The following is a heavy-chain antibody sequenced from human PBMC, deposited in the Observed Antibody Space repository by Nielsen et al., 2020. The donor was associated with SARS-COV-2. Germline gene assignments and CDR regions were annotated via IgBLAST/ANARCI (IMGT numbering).Heavy chain of an antibody. CDR1: GGSISSYY. CDR3: ARQHDILTGPGWFDP. D-gene: IGHD3-9*01. Sequence: SETLSLTCTVSGGSISSYYWSWIRQPPGKGLEWIGYIYYSGSTNYNPSLKSRVTISVDTSKNQFSLKLSSVTAADTAVYYCARQHDILTGPGWFDPWGQGTLVTVSS. V-gene: IGHV4-59*08. J-gene: IGHJ5*02. CDR2: IYYSGST.